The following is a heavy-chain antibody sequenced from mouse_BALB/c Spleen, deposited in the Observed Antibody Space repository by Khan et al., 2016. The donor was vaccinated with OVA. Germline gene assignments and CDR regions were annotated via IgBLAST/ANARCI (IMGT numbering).Heavy chain of an antibody. CDR2: ISYSGST. Sequence: EVQLQESGPGLVKPSQSLSLTCTVTGYSITSDYAWNWIRQFPGNKLEWMGYISYSGSTSYNPSLKSRISITRDTTKNQIFLQLNSVTTEDTATYYCARSIMANWGQGTTLTVSS. CDR1: GYSITSDYA. CDR3: ARSIMAN. J-gene: IGHJ2*01. V-gene: IGHV3-2*02.